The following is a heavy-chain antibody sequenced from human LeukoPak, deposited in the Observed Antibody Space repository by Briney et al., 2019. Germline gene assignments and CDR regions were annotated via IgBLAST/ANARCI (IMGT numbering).Heavy chain of an antibody. J-gene: IGHJ5*02. CDR2: INHSGST. CDR3: ARRPGHRYNWFDP. Sequence: PSETLSLTCAVYGGSFSGYYWSWIRQPPGKGLEWIGEINHSGSTNYNPSLKSRVTISVDTSKNQFSLKLSSVTAADTAVYYCARRPGHRYNWFDPWGQGTLVTVSS. V-gene: IGHV4-34*01. CDR1: GGSFSGYY. D-gene: IGHD3-10*01.